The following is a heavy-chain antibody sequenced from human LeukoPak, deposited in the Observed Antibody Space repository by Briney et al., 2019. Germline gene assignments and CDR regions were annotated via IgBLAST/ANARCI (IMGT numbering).Heavy chain of an antibody. CDR2: IYTSGST. J-gene: IGHJ4*02. CDR3: ARDYNWGWDC. Sequence: SEALSLTCTVSGGSISSGSYYWSWIRQPAGKGLEWIGRIYTSGSTNYNPSLKSRVTISVDTSKNQFSLKLSSVTAAATAVYYCARDYNWGWDCWGQGTLVTVSS. CDR1: GGSISSGSYY. V-gene: IGHV4-61*02. D-gene: IGHD7-27*01.